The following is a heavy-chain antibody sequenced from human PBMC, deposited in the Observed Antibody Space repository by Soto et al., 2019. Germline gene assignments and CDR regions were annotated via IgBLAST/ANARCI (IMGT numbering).Heavy chain of an antibody. J-gene: IGHJ4*02. CDR2: IHYRGGT. D-gene: IGHD3-22*01. V-gene: IGHV4-39*01. CDR3: AAYRDYDSSGLDY. CDR1: GDSIFSNIYF. Sequence: SETLSLTCSVSGDSIFSNIYFWAWIRQPPGKGLEWIGSIHYRGGTYYNPSLKSRAAISVDTSKNQFSLMLSSLTAADTAVYYCAAYRDYDSSGLDYWGRGTLVTVSS.